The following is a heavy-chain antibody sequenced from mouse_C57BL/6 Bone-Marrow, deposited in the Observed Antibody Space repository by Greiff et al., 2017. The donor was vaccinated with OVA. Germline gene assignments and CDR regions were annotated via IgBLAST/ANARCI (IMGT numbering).Heavy chain of an antibody. CDR2: IYPRSGNT. CDR3: ARGYGSGRFAY. D-gene: IGHD1-1*01. CDR1: GYTFTSYG. V-gene: IGHV1-81*01. J-gene: IGHJ3*01. Sequence: VQLQQSGAELARPGASVKLSCKASGYTFTSYGISWVKQRTGQGLEWIGEIYPRSGNTYYNEKFKGKATLTADKSSSTAYMELRSLTSEDSAVYFCARGYGSGRFAYWGQGTLVTVSA.